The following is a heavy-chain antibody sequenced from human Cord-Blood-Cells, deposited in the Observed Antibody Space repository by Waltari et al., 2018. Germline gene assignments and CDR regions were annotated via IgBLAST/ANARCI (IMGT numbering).Heavy chain of an antibody. V-gene: IGHV1-2*02. CDR2: INPNSGGT. Sequence: QVQMVQSGAEVKKPGASVKVSCKASVYTFTGYYIHWVRQAHGQGLEWMGWINPNSGGTNYAQKFQGRVTMTRDTSISTAYMELSRLRSDDTAVYYCAVTYYDYVWGSYRYDYWGQGTLVTVSS. CDR3: AVTYYDYVWGSYRYDY. D-gene: IGHD3-16*02. J-gene: IGHJ4*02. CDR1: VYTFTGYY.